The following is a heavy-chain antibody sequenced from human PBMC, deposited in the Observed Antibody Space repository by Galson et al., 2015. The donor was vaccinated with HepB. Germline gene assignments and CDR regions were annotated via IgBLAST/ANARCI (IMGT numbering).Heavy chain of an antibody. CDR2: IFWNDDK. D-gene: IGHD5-12*01. J-gene: IGHJ5*02. Sequence: PALVKPTQTLTLTCTFTGFSLTTSGVGVGWIRQPPGKALEWVALIFWNDDKFYSPSLKNRITITNDTSKNQVVLRMTNMDPVDTATYYCARSPSIVAITGEDNWFDPWGQGTLVTVSS. CDR1: GFSLTTSGVG. CDR3: ARSPSIVAITGEDNWFDP. V-gene: IGHV2-5*01.